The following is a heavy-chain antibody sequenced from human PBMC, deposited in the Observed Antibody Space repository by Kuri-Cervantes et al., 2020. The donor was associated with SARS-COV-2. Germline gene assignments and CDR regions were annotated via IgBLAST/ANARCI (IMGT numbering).Heavy chain of an antibody. J-gene: IGHJ6*02. Sequence: SCAVSGGSISSSNWWSWVRQPPGKGLEWIGEIYHSGSTNYNPPLKSRVTISVDKSKNQFSLKLSSVTAADTAVYYCARKVGGGDLYYYGMDVWGQGTTVTVSS. CDR1: GGSISSSNW. D-gene: IGHD4-17*01. CDR3: ARKVGGGDLYYYGMDV. V-gene: IGHV4-4*02. CDR2: IYHSGST.